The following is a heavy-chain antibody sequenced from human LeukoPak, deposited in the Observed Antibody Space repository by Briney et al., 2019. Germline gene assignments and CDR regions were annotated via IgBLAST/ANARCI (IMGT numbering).Heavy chain of an antibody. J-gene: IGHJ4*02. CDR3: ARDPHSLDY. CDR2: IAYTNTI. V-gene: IGHV3-48*01. CDR1: GFSFSSYS. Sequence: GGSLRLSCTASGFSFSSYSMNWVRQAPGKGLEWVAYIAYTNTIHYADSVRGRFAISRDNAKNSLYLQLNSLRAEDTAVYYCARDPHSLDYWGQGTRVTVSS.